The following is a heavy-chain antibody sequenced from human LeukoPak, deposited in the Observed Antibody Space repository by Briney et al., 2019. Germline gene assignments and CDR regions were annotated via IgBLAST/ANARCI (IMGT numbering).Heavy chain of an antibody. D-gene: IGHD3-22*01. Sequence: PGGSLRLPCAASGFTFSSYAMSWVRQAPGKGLEWVSDISDNGGNTYYADSVKGRFTISRDNSKNTLSLQMNSLRAEDTAVYYCAKTADSGDYYYGCWGQGALVSVSS. CDR2: ISDNGGNT. CDR1: GFTFSSYA. CDR3: AKTADSGDYYYGC. J-gene: IGHJ4*02. V-gene: IGHV3-23*01.